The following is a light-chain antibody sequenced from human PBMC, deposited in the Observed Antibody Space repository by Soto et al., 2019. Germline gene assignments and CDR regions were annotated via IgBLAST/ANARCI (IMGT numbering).Light chain of an antibody. J-gene: IGKJ2*01. CDR2: DAS. Sequence: EIVLTQSPATLSLSPGERATLSCRASQSVSSYLAWYQQKPGQALRLLIYDASNRATGIPARFSGSVSGTDFSLTISSLEPEDFAVYYCQQRSNWPQYTFGQGTKLEIQ. V-gene: IGKV3-11*01. CDR3: QQRSNWPQYT. CDR1: QSVSSY.